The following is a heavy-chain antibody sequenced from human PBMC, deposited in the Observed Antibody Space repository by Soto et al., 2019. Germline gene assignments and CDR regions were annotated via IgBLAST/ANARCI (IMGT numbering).Heavy chain of an antibody. V-gene: IGHV4-31*02. CDR2: IHYSGTA. J-gene: IGHJ4*02. CDR1: GGSISSGGFY. Sequence: PSETLSLTXSVSGGSISSGGFYWSWIRQHPEKGLEWIGYIHYSGTAYYNASLKSRVSISADTSKNQFSLNLSSVTAADTAVYYCARTYYDFRSGFYTCYFDCWGQGALVTVSS. CDR3: ARTYYDFRSGFYTCYFDC. D-gene: IGHD3-3*01.